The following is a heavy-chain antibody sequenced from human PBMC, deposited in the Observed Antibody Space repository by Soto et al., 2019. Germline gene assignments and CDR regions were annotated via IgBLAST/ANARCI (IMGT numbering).Heavy chain of an antibody. CDR1: GGSISSGGSY. Sequence: QVQLQESGPGLVKPSQTLSLTCTVSGGSISSGGSYWSWIRQHPGKGLEWIGYIYYSGSTYYNPSLKSRVTISVDTSKNQFSLKLSSVTAADTAVYYCARDTGCSSTSCSIHYFDYWGQGTLVTVSS. J-gene: IGHJ4*02. V-gene: IGHV4-31*03. CDR3: ARDTGCSSTSCSIHYFDY. CDR2: IYYSGST. D-gene: IGHD2-2*01.